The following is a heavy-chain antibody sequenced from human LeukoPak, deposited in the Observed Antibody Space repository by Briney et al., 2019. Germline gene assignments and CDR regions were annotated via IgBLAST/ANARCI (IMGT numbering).Heavy chain of an antibody. V-gene: IGHV3-48*03. CDR3: ARVGLWWRGGFDY. CDR2: ISSSGSTI. D-gene: IGHD2-21*01. J-gene: IGHJ4*02. CDR1: GFTFSSYD. Sequence: PGGSLRLSCAASGFTFSSYDMNWVRQAPGKGLEWVSYISSSGSTIYYADSVKGRFTISRDNAKNSLYLQMNSLRDEDTDVYYCARVGLWWRGGFDYWGQGTLVTVSS.